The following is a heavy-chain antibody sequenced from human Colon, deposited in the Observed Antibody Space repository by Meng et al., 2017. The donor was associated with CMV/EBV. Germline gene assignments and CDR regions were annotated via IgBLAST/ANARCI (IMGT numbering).Heavy chain of an antibody. CDR2: VSGTGDNT. CDR1: GFTTYA. Sequence: GGSLRLSCVGSGFTTYAMNWVRQAPGKGLEWVSTVSGTGDNTYYADSVKGRFTISRDNSKNTAYLQMNSLRGEDTAVYYCAKMSGGGSQSLYYYFYGMDVWGQGTTVTVSS. J-gene: IGHJ6*02. CDR3: AKMSGGGSQSLYYYFYGMDV. D-gene: IGHD3-16*01. V-gene: IGHV3-23*01.